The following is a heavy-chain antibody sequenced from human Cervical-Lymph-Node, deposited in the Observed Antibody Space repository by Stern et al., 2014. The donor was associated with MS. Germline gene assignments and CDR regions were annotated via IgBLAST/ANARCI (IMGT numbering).Heavy chain of an antibody. Sequence: QLQLQESGPGLVKPSETLSLTCTVSGGSVYSYYWDWIRQPPGKGLEWVGNIYYTGTTNYNPSLQSRVTLSLDTSKNQLSLKLTSVTAADTAVYFCARQRYGGDPMFDLWGQGTPVTVSS. CDR3: ARQRYGGDPMFDL. CDR1: GGSVYSYY. CDR2: IYYTGTT. D-gene: IGHD4-23*01. J-gene: IGHJ5*02. V-gene: IGHV4-59*02.